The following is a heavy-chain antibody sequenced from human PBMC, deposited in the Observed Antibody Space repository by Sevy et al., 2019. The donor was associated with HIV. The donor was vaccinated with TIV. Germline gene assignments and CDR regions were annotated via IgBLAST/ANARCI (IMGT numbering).Heavy chain of an antibody. CDR1: GFTFSSYA. CDR3: ARPGNYVDMDV. Sequence: GGSLRLSCAASGFTFSSYAMHWVRQAPGKGLEWVAVISYDGSNKYYADSVKGRFTISRDNSKNTLYLQMNSLRAEDMAVYYCARPGNYVDMDVWGKGTTVTVSS. D-gene: IGHD3-16*01. J-gene: IGHJ6*03. CDR2: ISYDGSNK. V-gene: IGHV3-30-3*01.